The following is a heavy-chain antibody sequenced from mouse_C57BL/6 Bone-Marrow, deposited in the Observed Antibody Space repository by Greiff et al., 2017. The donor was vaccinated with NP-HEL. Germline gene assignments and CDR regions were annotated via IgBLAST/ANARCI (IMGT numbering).Heavy chain of an antibody. CDR2: IYPGDGDT. J-gene: IGHJ3*01. Sequence: QVQLQQSGPELVKPGASVKISCKASGYAFSSSWMNWVKQRPGKGLEWIGRIYPGDGDTNYNGKFKGKATLTADKSSSTAYMQLSSLTSEDSAVYFCARVYYDYEAWFAYWGQGTLVTVSA. CDR3: ARVYYDYEAWFAY. D-gene: IGHD2-4*01. CDR1: GYAFSSSW. V-gene: IGHV1-82*01.